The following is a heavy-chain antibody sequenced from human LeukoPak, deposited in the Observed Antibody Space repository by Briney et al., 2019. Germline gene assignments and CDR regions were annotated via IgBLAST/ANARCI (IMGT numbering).Heavy chain of an antibody. D-gene: IGHD5-18*01. CDR2: ISRSSSTT. J-gene: IGHJ6*02. V-gene: IGHV3-48*01. Sequence: GGSLRLSCAASGFTFSSYSMNWVRQAPGKGLEWVSYISRSSSTTYYADSVKGRFTISRDNSKNTLYLQMNSLRAEDTAVYYCARGSGYSYEKYYYYGMDVWGQGTTVTVSS. CDR3: ARGSGYSYEKYYYYGMDV. CDR1: GFTFSSYS.